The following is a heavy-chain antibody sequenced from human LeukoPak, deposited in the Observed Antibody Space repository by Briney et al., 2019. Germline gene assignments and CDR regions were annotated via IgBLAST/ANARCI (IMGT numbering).Heavy chain of an antibody. D-gene: IGHD3-22*01. V-gene: IGHV3-72*01. J-gene: IGHJ4*02. CDR2: SKNKAYGYST. CDR1: GFTFSDHH. CDR3: TRIFYYGSRGYYPDH. Sequence: GGSLRLSCAVSGFTFSDHHMDWVSQAPGKGLEWIGRSKNKAYGYSTVYAASVKGRFSFSRDDPQNSLYLQMNSLKTEDTAVYYCTRIFYYGSRGYYPDHWGQGTLVTVSS.